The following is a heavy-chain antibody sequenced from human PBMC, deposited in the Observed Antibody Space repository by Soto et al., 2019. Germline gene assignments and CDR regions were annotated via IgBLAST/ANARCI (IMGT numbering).Heavy chain of an antibody. CDR1: GYTFTSYG. CDR3: ARSLWVGGDRSSTSLRY. CDR2: ISAYNGNT. V-gene: IGHV1-18*01. J-gene: IGHJ4*02. D-gene: IGHD2-2*01. Sequence: ASVKVSCKASGYTFTSYGISWVRQAPGQGLEWMGWISAYNGNTNYAQKLQGRVTMTTDTSTSTAYMELRSLRSDDTAVYYCARSLWVGGDRSSTSLRYWGQGTLVTVSS.